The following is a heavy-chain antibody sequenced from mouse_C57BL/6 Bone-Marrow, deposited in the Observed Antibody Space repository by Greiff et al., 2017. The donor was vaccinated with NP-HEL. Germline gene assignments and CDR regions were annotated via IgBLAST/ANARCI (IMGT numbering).Heavy chain of an antibody. Sequence: VHLVESGPGLVAPSQSLSITCTVSGFSLTSYGVDWVRQSPGKGLEWLGVIWGVGSTNYNSALKSRLSISKDNSKSQVFLKMNSLQTDDTAMYYCATFYYGSSYAMDYWGQGTSVTGSS. J-gene: IGHJ4*01. CDR3: ATFYYGSSYAMDY. V-gene: IGHV2-6*01. CDR1: GFSLTSYG. D-gene: IGHD1-1*01. CDR2: IWGVGST.